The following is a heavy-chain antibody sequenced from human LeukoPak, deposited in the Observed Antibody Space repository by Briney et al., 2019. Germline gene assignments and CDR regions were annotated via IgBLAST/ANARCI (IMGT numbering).Heavy chain of an antibody. CDR1: GDSFTSVTDY. CDR2: IYYSGST. CDR3: ARRRDGYNDPWGY. D-gene: IGHD5-24*01. J-gene: IGHJ4*02. Sequence: SETLSLTCTVSGDSFTSVTDYWAWIRQPPGKGLEWIGSIYYSGSTYYNPSLKSRVTISVDTSKNQFSLKLSSVTAADTAVYYCARRRDGYNDPWGYWGQGTLVTVSS. V-gene: IGHV4-39*01.